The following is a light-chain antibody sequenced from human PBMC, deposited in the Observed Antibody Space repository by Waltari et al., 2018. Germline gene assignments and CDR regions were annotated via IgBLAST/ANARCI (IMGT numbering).Light chain of an antibody. CDR2: KAS. CDR1: QSISNW. J-gene: IGKJ1*01. Sequence: DIQMTQSPSTLSASVGDRVTFTCRASQSISNWLAWYQQKPGKAPKLLSYKASNLESGVPSRFSGSGSGAEFTLTISSLQPDDFATYYCQQYSIYRTFGQGTKVEMK. CDR3: QQYSIYRT. V-gene: IGKV1-5*03.